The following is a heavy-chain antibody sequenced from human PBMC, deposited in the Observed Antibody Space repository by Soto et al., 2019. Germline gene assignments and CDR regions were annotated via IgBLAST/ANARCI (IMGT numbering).Heavy chain of an antibody. D-gene: IGHD5-12*01. Sequence: RASVKVSCKASGYTFTSYAMHWVRQAPGQRLEWMGWINAGNGNTKYSQKFQGRVTITRDTSASTAYMELSSLRSEDTAVYYCAFGNRDGYILDYWGQGTLVTVSS. J-gene: IGHJ4*02. CDR1: GYTFTSYA. CDR3: AFGNRDGYILDY. V-gene: IGHV1-3*01. CDR2: INAGNGNT.